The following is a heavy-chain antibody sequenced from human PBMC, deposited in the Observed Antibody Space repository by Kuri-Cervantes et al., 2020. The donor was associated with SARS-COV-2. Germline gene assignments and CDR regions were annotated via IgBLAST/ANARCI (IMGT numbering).Heavy chain of an antibody. V-gene: IGHV1-46*01. CDR2: INPSGGST. CDR1: GYTFTSYY. Sequence: ASVKVSCKASGYTFTSYYMHWVRQAPGQGLEWMGIINPSGGSTSYAQKFQGRVTMTRDTSTSTVYMELSSLRSEDTAVYYCATERGHGNSPRIFDYWGQGTLVTVSS. D-gene: IGHD4-23*01. CDR3: ATERGHGNSPRIFDY. J-gene: IGHJ4*02.